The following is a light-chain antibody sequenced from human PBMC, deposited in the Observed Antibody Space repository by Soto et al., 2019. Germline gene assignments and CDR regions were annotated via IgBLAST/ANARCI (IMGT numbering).Light chain of an antibody. CDR3: QQYGNLPALT. J-gene: IGKJ4*01. Sequence: IVVTQSPATLSLSPGERATLSCRSSQSVSSSLAWYQQKPGQAPRLLIYGASTRATGIPARFSGSGSGTEFTLTISSLQSEDFAVYYCQQYGNLPALTFGGGTKVDNK. CDR2: GAS. CDR1: QSVSSS. V-gene: IGKV3-15*01.